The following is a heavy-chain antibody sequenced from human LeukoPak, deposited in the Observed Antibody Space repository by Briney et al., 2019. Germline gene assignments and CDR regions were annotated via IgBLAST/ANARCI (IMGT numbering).Heavy chain of an antibody. Sequence: PGGSLRLSCAASGFTFSSYSMNWVRQAPGKGLEWVSYISSSSSTIYYADSVKGRFTISRDNAKNSLYLQMNSLRAEDTAVYYCARVSGHGVWELYVLGISRAFDIWGQGTMVTVSS. CDR1: GFTFSSYS. CDR3: ARVSGHGVWELYVLGISRAFDI. J-gene: IGHJ3*02. CDR2: ISSSSSTI. V-gene: IGHV3-48*01. D-gene: IGHD1-26*01.